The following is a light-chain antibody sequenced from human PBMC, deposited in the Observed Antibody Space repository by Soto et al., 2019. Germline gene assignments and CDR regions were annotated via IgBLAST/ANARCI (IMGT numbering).Light chain of an antibody. CDR3: QQYSNWPPWT. V-gene: IGKV3-15*01. Sequence: EIVVTQSPATLSVSPGERATVSCRASQSVSSNLAWYQQKPGQAPRLVIYGASTRASGMPARFSGSGSGTEFTLTISSLQSEDFAVYYCQQYSNWPPWTFGQGTKVDIK. J-gene: IGKJ1*01. CDR2: GAS. CDR1: QSVSSN.